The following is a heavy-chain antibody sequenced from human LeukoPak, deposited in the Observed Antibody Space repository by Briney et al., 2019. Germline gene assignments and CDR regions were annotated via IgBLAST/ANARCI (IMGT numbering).Heavy chain of an antibody. CDR2: IYYSGST. CDR1: GGSISSYY. V-gene: IGHV4-59*01. D-gene: IGHD2-15*01. J-gene: IGHJ4*02. CDR3: AGLRGVVVTN. Sequence: SETPSLTCTVSGGSISSYYWSWIRQPPGKGLEWIGYIYYSGSTNYNPSLKSRVTISVDTSKNQFSLKLSSVTAADTAVYYCAGLRGVVVTNWGQGTLVTVSS.